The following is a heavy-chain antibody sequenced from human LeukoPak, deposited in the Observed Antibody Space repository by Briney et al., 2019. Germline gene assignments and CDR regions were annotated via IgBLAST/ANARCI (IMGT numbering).Heavy chain of an antibody. CDR1: GFTFNTYA. D-gene: IGHD3-10*02. V-gene: IGHV3-23*01. CDR2: ISPSGGIT. CDR3: AKGVNYFVLEY. J-gene: IGHJ4*02. Sequence: GGSLRLSCAASGFTFNTYAMSWVSQAPGKGLEWVSAISPSGGITYYEDSVKGRFTISRDNSKNTLYLQMNSLRAEDTAVYYCAKGVNYFVLEYWGQGTLVTISS.